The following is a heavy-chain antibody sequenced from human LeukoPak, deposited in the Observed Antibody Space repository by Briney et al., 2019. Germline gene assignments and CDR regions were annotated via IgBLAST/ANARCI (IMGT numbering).Heavy chain of an antibody. CDR3: ARVVSDCSGGSCYLGDSIVPSHFDY. D-gene: IGHD2-15*01. CDR2: ISSSGSTI. Sequence: GGSLRLSCAASGFTFSDYYMSWIRQAPGKGLEWVSYISSSGSTIYYADSVKGRFTISRDNAKNSLYLQMNSLRAEDTAVYYCARVVSDCSGGSCYLGDSIVPSHFDYWGQGTLVTVSS. V-gene: IGHV3-11*01. J-gene: IGHJ4*02. CDR1: GFTFSDYY.